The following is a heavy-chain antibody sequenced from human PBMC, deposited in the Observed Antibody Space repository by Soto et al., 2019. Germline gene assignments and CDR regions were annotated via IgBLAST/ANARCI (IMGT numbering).Heavy chain of an antibody. Sequence: GGSLRLSCAASGFTFSSYAMHWVRQAPGKGLEWVAVISYDGSNKYYADSVKGRFTISRDNSKNTLYLQMNSLRAEDTAVYYCARDPWTVAGYFDYWGQGTLVTVSS. V-gene: IGHV3-30-3*01. J-gene: IGHJ4*02. D-gene: IGHD6-19*01. CDR1: GFTFSSYA. CDR2: ISYDGSNK. CDR3: ARDPWTVAGYFDY.